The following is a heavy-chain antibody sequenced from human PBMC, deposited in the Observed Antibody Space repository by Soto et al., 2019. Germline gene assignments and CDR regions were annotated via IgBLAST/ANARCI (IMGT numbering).Heavy chain of an antibody. CDR1: GGTFSSYT. J-gene: IGHJ4*02. V-gene: IGHV1-69*08. CDR3: ARDRLRGYDSSGFYS. CDR2: IIPSHGNR. Sequence: ASVKVSCKASGGTFSSYTISWVRQAPGQGLEWMGRIIPSHGNRNYAQKFEDRVTMTTAKSTSTVFLELRSLRSDDTAMYYCARDRLRGYDSSGFYSWGQGTMVTVSS. D-gene: IGHD3-22*01.